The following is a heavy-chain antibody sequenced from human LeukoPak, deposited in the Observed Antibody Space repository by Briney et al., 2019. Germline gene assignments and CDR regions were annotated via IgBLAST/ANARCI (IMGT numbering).Heavy chain of an antibody. CDR1: GFAFSNHG. V-gene: IGHV3-30*04. CDR2: ISYDGSKR. J-gene: IGHJ4*02. CDR3: ARDYSGNYCFDY. D-gene: IGHD1-26*01. Sequence: GGSLRLSCVASGFAFSNHGMHWVRQAPGKGLEWVALISYDGSKRYHADSVKGRFTISRDDSKNTLYLQMNSLTAEDTALYYCARDYSGNYCFDYWGQGTLVAVSS.